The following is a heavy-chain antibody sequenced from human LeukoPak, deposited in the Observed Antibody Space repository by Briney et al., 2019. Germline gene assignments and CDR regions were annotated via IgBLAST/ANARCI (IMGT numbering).Heavy chain of an antibody. V-gene: IGHV4-34*01. D-gene: IGHD3-22*01. Sequence: PSETLSLTCAVYGGSFSGYYWSWIRQPPGKGLEWIGEINHSGSTNYNPSLKSRVTISVDTSKNQFSLKLSSVTAADTAVYYCAVGITMTFDYWGQGTLVTVSS. CDR3: AVGITMTFDY. CDR1: GGSFSGYY. CDR2: INHSGST. J-gene: IGHJ4*02.